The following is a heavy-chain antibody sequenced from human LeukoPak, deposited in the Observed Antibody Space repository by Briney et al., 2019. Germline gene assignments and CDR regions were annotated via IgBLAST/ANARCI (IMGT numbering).Heavy chain of an antibody. J-gene: IGHJ5*02. CDR2: ISGSSTTI. CDR1: GFTFSSYS. V-gene: IGHV3-48*02. D-gene: IGHD1-26*01. CDR3: ARDLVGATAS. Sequence: PGGSLRLSCAASGFTFSSYSINWVRQGPGKGLEWVSYISGSSTTIYYPDSVKGRFTISRDNAKNSLYLQMNSLRDEDTAVYYCARDLVGATASWGQGTLVTVSS.